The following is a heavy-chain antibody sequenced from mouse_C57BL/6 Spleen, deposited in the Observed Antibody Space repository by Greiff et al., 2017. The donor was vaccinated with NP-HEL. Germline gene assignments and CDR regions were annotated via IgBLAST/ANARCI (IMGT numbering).Heavy chain of an antibody. J-gene: IGHJ3*01. CDR3: GRQWDDYAAWFAY. CDR1: GFSFNTYA. CDR2: IRSKSNNYAT. D-gene: IGHD2-4*01. Sequence: EVQLVESGGGLVQPKGSLKLSCAASGFSFNTYAMNWVRQAPGKGLEWVARIRSKSNNYATYYADSVKDRFTISRDDSESMLYLQMNNLKTDDTAMYYCGRQWDDYAAWFAYWGQGTLVTVSA. V-gene: IGHV10-1*01.